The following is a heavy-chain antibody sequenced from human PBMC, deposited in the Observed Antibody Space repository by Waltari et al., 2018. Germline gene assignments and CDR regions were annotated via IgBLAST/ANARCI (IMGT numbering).Heavy chain of an antibody. J-gene: IGHJ4*02. CDR3: ARGSLSYDSSGYPIRY. D-gene: IGHD3-22*01. CDR1: GGTFSSYA. V-gene: IGHV1-69*14. Sequence: QVQLVQSGAEVKKPGSSVKVSCKASGGTFSSYAIRWVRQAPGQGLEWMGGIIPIFGTANYAQKFQGRVTITADKSTSTAYMELSSLRSEDTAVYYCARGSLSYDSSGYPIRYWGQGTLVTVSS. CDR2: IIPIFGTA.